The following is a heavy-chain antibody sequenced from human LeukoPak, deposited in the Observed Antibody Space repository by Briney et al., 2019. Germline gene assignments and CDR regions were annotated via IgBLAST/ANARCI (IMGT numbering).Heavy chain of an antibody. V-gene: IGHV3-21*01. CDR1: GLTFSTYS. CDR2: ISSSSSYI. J-gene: IGHJ4*02. CDR3: ARVYSTSSPFDY. D-gene: IGHD6-6*01. Sequence: GGSLRLSCVASGLTFSTYSMNWVRQAPGKGLEWVSSISSSSSYIHYADSVKGRFTISRDNAKNSLYLQMNSLRAEDTAVYYCARVYSTSSPFDYWGQGTLVTVS.